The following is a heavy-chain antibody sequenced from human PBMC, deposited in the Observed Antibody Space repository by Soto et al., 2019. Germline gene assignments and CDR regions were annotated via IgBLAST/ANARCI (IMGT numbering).Heavy chain of an antibody. D-gene: IGHD2-15*01. J-gene: IGHJ5*02. Sequence: QVQLVQSATEVKNPGATVKVSCKASGYTFTNYGVTWVRQAPGQGLEWMGLISPYNGDTNSAQKLQGRVTMSIDTPTTTHYMERRGLRADDTAVYYCARGGVGYCSGGSCPQHWLDPWGQGSLVTVSS. CDR3: ARGGVGYCSGGSCPQHWLDP. CDR2: ISPYNGDT. CDR1: GYTFTNYG. V-gene: IGHV1-18*01.